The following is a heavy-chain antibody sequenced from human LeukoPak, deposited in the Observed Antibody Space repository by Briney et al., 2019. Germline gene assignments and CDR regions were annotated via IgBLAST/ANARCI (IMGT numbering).Heavy chain of an antibody. Sequence: SETLSLTCTVSDYSISSGYYWGWIRQPPGKGLEWIGSIYYSGSTYYNPSLKSRVTISVDTSKNQFSLKLSSVTAADTAVYYCARVPSRGIVGATYYFDYWGQGTLVTVSS. CDR3: ARVPSRGIVGATYYFDY. D-gene: IGHD1-26*01. CDR2: IYYSGST. J-gene: IGHJ4*02. V-gene: IGHV4-38-2*02. CDR1: DYSISSGYY.